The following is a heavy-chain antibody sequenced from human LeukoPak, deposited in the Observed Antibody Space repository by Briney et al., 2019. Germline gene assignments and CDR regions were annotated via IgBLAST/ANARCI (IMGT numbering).Heavy chain of an antibody. CDR3: ARVGPYYRDAFDI. CDR1: GFTFSSYG. V-gene: IGHV3-23*01. D-gene: IGHD3-10*01. J-gene: IGHJ3*02. CDR2: ISGSGGTT. Sequence: PGGSLRVSCAASGFTFSSYGMNWVRQAPGKGLEWVSAISGSGGTTDYADSVKGRFTISRDNAKNSLYLQMNSLRAEDTAVYYCARVGPYYRDAFDIWGQGTMVTVSS.